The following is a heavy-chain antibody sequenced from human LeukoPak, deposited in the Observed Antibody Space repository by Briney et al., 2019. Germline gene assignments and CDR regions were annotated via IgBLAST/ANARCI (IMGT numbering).Heavy chain of an antibody. Sequence: GGSLRLSCTASGFTFGDYAMSWVRQAPGKGLEWVGFIRSKAYGGTTEYAASVKGRFTISRDDSKSIAYLQMNSLKTEDTAVYYCTRAPRSRTNCGGDCYSSYYFDYWGQGTLVTVSS. D-gene: IGHD2-21*02. CDR1: GFTFGDYA. J-gene: IGHJ4*02. CDR2: IRSKAYGGTT. V-gene: IGHV3-49*04. CDR3: TRAPRSRTNCGGDCYSSYYFDY.